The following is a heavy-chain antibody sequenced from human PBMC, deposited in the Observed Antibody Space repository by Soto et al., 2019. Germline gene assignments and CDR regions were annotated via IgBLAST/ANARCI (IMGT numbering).Heavy chain of an antibody. CDR2: INAGNGNT. D-gene: IGHD3-16*01. J-gene: IGHJ4*02. CDR1: GYTFTTYA. V-gene: IGHV1-3*01. Sequence: QVQLVQSGAEVKKPGASVKVSCKASGYTFTTYAMHWVRQPPGQRLEWMGWINAGNGNTKYSQNFQGRVTITRDTSASTAYMELSSLRSEDTAVYYCARDIPGGGPFDYWGQGTLVTVSS. CDR3: ARDIPGGGPFDY.